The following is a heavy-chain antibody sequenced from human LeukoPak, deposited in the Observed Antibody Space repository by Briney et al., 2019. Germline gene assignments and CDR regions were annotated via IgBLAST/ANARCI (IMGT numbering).Heavy chain of an antibody. D-gene: IGHD1-26*01. CDR2: ISYDGSNK. CDR3: ARADEWELGLFDAFDI. V-gene: IGHV3-30-3*01. J-gene: IGHJ3*02. Sequence: GGSLRLSCAASGFTFSGYAMHWVRQAPGEGLEWVAVISYDGSNKYYADSVKGRFTISRDNSKNTLYLQMNSLRAEDTAVYYCARADEWELGLFDAFDIWGQGTMVTVSS. CDR1: GFTFSGYA.